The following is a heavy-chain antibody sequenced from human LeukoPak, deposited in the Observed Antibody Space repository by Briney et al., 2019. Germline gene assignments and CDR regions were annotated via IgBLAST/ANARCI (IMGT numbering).Heavy chain of an antibody. D-gene: IGHD2-15*01. CDR1: GGSISSGSYY. CDR2: IYTSGST. V-gene: IGHV4-61*02. J-gene: IGHJ6*03. Sequence: SETLSLTCTVSGGSISSGSYYWSWIRQPAGKGLEWIGRIYTSGSTNYNPSLKSRVTISVDTSKNQFSLKLSSVLAADTAVYYCARDRPRYCSGGSCYSEPYYYYYMDVRGKGTTVTVSS. CDR3: ARDRPRYCSGGSCYSEPYYYYYMDV.